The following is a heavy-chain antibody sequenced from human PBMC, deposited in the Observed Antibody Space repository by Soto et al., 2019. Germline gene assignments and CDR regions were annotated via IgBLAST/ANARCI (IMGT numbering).Heavy chain of an antibody. CDR2: IYYSGST. CDR3: ARDMSAYGMDV. V-gene: IGHV4-30-4*01. D-gene: IGHD3-10*02. CDR1: GGSISSGDYY. J-gene: IGHJ6*02. Sequence: PSETLSLTCTVSGGSISSGDYYWSWIRQPPGKGLEWIGYIYYSGSTYYNPSLKSRVTISVDTSKNQFSLKLSSVTAADTAVYYCARDMSAYGMDVWGQGTTVTVSS.